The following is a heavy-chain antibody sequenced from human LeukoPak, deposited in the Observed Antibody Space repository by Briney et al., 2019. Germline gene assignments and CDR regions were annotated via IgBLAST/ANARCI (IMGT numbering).Heavy chain of an antibody. CDR2: IYYSGST. CDR3: ARRKRGYSGYDSRFDP. CDR1: GGSISSYY. Sequence: SETLSLTCTVSGGSISSYYWSWIRQPPGKGLEWIGYIYYSGSTNYNPSLKSRVTISVDTSKNQFSLKLSSVTAADTAVYYCARRKRGYSGYDSRFDPWGQGTLVTVSP. J-gene: IGHJ5*02. D-gene: IGHD5-12*01. V-gene: IGHV4-59*08.